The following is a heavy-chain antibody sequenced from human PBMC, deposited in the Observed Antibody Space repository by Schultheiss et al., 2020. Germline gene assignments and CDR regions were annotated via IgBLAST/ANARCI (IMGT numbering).Heavy chain of an antibody. CDR2: IKQDGSEK. V-gene: IGHV3-7*01. D-gene: IGHD3-3*01. Sequence: GGSLRLSCVASGFTFSSYAMSWVRQAPGKGLEWVANIKQDGSEKYYVDSVKGRFTISRDNAENSLYLQMNSLRAEDTAVYYCARNLFPSYYDFWSGYGGYYYYGMDVWGQGTTVNVSS. J-gene: IGHJ6*02. CDR3: ARNLFPSYYDFWSGYGGYYYYGMDV. CDR1: GFTFSSYA.